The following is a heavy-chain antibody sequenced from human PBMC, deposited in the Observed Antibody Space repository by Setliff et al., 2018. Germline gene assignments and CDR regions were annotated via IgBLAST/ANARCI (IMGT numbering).Heavy chain of an antibody. J-gene: IGHJ4*02. CDR1: GFTFSTYW. CDR3: ARGRYCSSGSCYFDY. V-gene: IGHV3-7*01. D-gene: IGHD2-15*01. Sequence: PGGSLRLSCAASGFTFSTYWMSWVRQAPGKGLEWVANIKQDGSEKYYVDSVKGRFTISRDNAKNSLYLEMNSLRAEDTAVHYCARGRYCSSGSCYFDYWGQGRLVTVSS. CDR2: IKQDGSEK.